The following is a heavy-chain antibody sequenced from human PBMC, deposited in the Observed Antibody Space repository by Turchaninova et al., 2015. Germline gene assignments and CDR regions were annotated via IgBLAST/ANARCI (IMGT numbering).Heavy chain of an antibody. J-gene: IGHJ4*02. CDR1: GGSFSGYY. D-gene: IGHD6-13*01. CDR3: ARGGAAAGMTPHFDY. CDR2: INHSGST. V-gene: IGHV4-34*01. Sequence: QVQLQQWGAGLFKPSATLSLTCAVYGGSFSGYYWNWIRQPPGKGLEWSGEINHSGSTNYNPSLKSRVTISVDTSKNQFSLKLSSVTAADTAVYYCARGGAAAGMTPHFDYWGQGTLVTVSS.